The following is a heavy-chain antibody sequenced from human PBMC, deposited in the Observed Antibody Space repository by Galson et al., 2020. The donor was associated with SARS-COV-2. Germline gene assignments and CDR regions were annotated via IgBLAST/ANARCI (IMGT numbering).Heavy chain of an antibody. CDR3: AREGSGGYTPVDY. CDR2: IYYSGSP. Sequence: PSETLSLTCTVSGGSISSYYWNWIRQSPGKGLEWIGYIYYSGSPNYNPSLKSRVTISVDTSKNQLSLRLKSVTAADTAVYYCAREGSGGYTPVDYWGQGTLVTVSS. J-gene: IGHJ4*02. V-gene: IGHV4-59*01. CDR1: GGSISSYY. D-gene: IGHD3-10*01.